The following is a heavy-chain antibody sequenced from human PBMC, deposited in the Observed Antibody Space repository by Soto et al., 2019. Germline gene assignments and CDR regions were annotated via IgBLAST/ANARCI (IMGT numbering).Heavy chain of an antibody. D-gene: IGHD3-16*01. V-gene: IGHV3-23*01. J-gene: IGHJ5*01. CDR2: IGNAGDGI. Sequence: EVQLLESGGGLVQPGGSLTLSCAASGFTFGNFAMQWVRQAPGKGLEWVSVIGNAGDGIHYADSVEGRFTVSRDNSRNTMSLQMNSLTVDDTAIYYCATYGQHLIDSWGQGTLVTVSA. CDR3: ATYGQHLIDS. CDR1: GFTFGNFA.